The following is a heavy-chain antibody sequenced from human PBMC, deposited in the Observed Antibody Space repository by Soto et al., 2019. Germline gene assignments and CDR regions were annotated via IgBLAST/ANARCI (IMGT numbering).Heavy chain of an antibody. Sequence: SVKVSCKASGYTFTSYYMHWVRQAPGQGLEWMGIINPIFRTADYAQKFQGRVTITADESTSTAYMELSSLRSEDTAVYYCASVETQRYYYGMDVWGQGTTVTVSS. CDR2: INPIFRTA. J-gene: IGHJ6*02. D-gene: IGHD2-15*01. V-gene: IGHV1-69*13. CDR3: ASVETQRYYYGMDV. CDR1: GYTFTSYY.